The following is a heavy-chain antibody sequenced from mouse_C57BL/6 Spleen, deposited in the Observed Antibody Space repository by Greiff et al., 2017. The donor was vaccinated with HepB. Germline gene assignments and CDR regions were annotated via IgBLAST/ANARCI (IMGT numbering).Heavy chain of an antibody. J-gene: IGHJ4*01. V-gene: IGHV1-54*01. CDR1: GYAFTNYL. CDR2: INPGSGGT. Sequence: QVQLQQSGAELVRPGTSVKVSCKASGYAFTNYLIEWVKQRPGQGLEWIGVINPGSGGTNYNEKFKGKATLTADKSSSTAYMQLSSLTSVDSAVYFCARREGSYGNRYAMDYWGQGTSVTVSS. CDR3: ARREGSYGNRYAMDY. D-gene: IGHD2-1*01.